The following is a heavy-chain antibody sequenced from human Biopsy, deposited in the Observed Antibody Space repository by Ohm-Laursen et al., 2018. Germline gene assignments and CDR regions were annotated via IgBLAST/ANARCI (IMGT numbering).Heavy chain of an antibody. J-gene: IGHJ6*02. CDR1: GYTFGNYY. CDR2: VNPVAEAT. Sequence: SVKVSCKASGYTFGNYYINWARKVPGQGLEWLGVVNPVAEATMYAQKFQDRITLTRDASTNTVYMDLTSLTSEDTAVYYCARESPLRLGVCGAIRCFKEVFGMDVWGQGTTVIVSS. V-gene: IGHV1-46*01. D-gene: IGHD2-21*01. CDR3: ARESPLRLGVCGAIRCFKEVFGMDV.